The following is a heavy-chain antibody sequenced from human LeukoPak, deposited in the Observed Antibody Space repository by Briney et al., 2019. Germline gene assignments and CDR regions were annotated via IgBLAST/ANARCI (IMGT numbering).Heavy chain of an antibody. CDR2: ISSLGTKI. CDR1: GFAFGSSE. V-gene: IGHV3-48*03. Sequence: PGGSLRLSCTASGFAFGSSEMNWVRQAPGKGLEWVSYISSLGTKIYYADSVKGRFTMSRDNAKNPLYLQMNSLTAEDTAIYYCARERVTTGGDACDIWGHGTMVTVSS. D-gene: IGHD4-11*01. J-gene: IGHJ3*02. CDR3: ARERVTTGGDACDI.